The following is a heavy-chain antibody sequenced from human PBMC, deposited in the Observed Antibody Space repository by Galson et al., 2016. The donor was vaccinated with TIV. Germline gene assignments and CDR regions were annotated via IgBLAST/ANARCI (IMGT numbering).Heavy chain of an antibody. D-gene: IGHD6-19*01. Sequence: PALVKPTQALTLTCSFSGFSLASTAVGVGWVRQPPGEALDWLGLIYWDDQKWYRPSLQNRMTITKDTSKNHVVLTLTNLEPADTGTYYCAHGSGWLLDYWGQGTLVTVSS. V-gene: IGHV2-5*02. CDR3: AHGSGWLLDY. J-gene: IGHJ4*02. CDR1: GFSLASTAVG. CDR2: IYWDDQK.